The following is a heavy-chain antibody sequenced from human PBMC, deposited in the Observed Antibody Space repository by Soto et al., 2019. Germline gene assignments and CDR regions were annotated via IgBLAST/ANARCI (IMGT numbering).Heavy chain of an antibody. D-gene: IGHD3-10*01. Sequence: SETPSLTCTDSGDSITSGGYYWTWIRQDPGKGLEWIGYIYYSGVTYYNPSLKSRVTISVDTSKNQFSLKLSSVTAADTAVYYCARDLRGRGSGRFDPWGQGNLVTVSS. V-gene: IGHV4-31*03. CDR1: GDSITSGGYY. CDR2: IYYSGVT. CDR3: ARDLRGRGSGRFDP. J-gene: IGHJ5*02.